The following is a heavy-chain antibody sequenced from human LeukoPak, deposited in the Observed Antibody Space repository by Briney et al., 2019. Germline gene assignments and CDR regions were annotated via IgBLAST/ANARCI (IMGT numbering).Heavy chain of an antibody. J-gene: IGHJ4*02. V-gene: IGHV4-59*01. CDR1: GFTFSSYA. CDR3: ARKGDNIHYFDY. Sequence: PGGSLRLSCATSGFTFSSYAMSWIRQPPGKGLEWIGYIYYSGSTNYNPSLKSRVTISVDTSKNQFSLKLSSVTAADTAVYYCARKGDNIHYFDYWGQGTLVTVSS. D-gene: IGHD1-14*01. CDR2: IYYSGST.